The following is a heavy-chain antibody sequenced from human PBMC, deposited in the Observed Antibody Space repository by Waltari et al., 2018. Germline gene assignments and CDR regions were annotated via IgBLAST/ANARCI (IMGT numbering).Heavy chain of an antibody. CDR3: ARQGRSGWPDFDY. CDR1: GGSTSSSSDS. Sequence: QLQLQESGPGLVKPSETQSLTRPDSGGSTSSSSDSWGWFGQPPGKGLEWIGSIYYSGSTYYNPSLKSRVTISVDTSKNQFSLKLSSVTAADTAVYYCARQGRSGWPDFDYWGQGTLVTVSS. CDR2: IYYSGST. D-gene: IGHD6-19*01. V-gene: IGHV4-39*01. J-gene: IGHJ4*02.